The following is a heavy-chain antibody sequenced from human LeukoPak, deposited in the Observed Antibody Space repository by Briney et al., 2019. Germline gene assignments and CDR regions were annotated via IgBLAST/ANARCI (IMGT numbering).Heavy chain of an antibody. D-gene: IGHD6-13*01. V-gene: IGHV4-61*02. CDR1: GASISSGPYY. Sequence: PSETLSLTCTVSGASISSGPYYWSWIRQPAGKGLEWIGRIYSSGSTNYNPSLKSRVTISADTSKNQFSLKLSSVTAADTAVYYCAKDGGYSRSPRVGYWGQGTLVTVSS. CDR2: IYSSGST. CDR3: AKDGGYSRSPRVGY. J-gene: IGHJ4*02.